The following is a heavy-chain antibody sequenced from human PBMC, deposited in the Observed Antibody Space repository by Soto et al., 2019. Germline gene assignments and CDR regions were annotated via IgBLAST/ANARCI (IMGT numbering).Heavy chain of an antibody. CDR3: AHRGGATVGLYYFDY. J-gene: IGHJ4*02. CDR2: IYWHDDE. D-gene: IGHD3-16*01. CDR1: GFSLSTTGVG. Sequence: PTLVNPTQTLTLTCTLSGFSLSTTGVGVSWIRQPPGKALEWLALIYWHDDERYSPSLKSRLTITKDTSKNQVVLTMTNMDPVDTATYYCAHRGGATVGLYYFDYWGQGALVTVSS. V-gene: IGHV2-5*01.